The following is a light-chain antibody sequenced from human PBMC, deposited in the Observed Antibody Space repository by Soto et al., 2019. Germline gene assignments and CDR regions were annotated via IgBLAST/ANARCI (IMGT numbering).Light chain of an antibody. CDR3: QQNYNLQGT. Sequence: PGHRATLSSSASQSTSTYVNWFQQKPGQPPWLLIYAASTRVTGIPDRISGSGSGTDFSLTISSLEPEDSAVYYCQQNYNLQGTFGPRTKVDVK. CDR2: AAS. CDR1: QSTSTY. J-gene: IGKJ1*01. V-gene: IGKV3-11*01.